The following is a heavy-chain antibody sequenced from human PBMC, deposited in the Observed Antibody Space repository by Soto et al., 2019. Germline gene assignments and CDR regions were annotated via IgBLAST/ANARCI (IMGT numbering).Heavy chain of an antibody. CDR1: GFTFSSYA. J-gene: IGHJ6*02. V-gene: IGHV3-30-3*01. Sequence: GGSLRLSCAASGFTFSSYAMHWVRQAPGKGLEWVAVISYDGSNKYYADSVKGRFTISRDNSKNTLYLQMNSLRAEDTAVYYCASTNRGSSSFYYGMDVWGQGTTVTVSS. D-gene: IGHD6-13*01. CDR2: ISYDGSNK. CDR3: ASTNRGSSSFYYGMDV.